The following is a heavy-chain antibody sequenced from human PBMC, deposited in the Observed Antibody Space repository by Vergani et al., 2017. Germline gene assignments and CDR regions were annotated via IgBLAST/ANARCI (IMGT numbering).Heavy chain of an antibody. J-gene: IGHJ4*02. CDR3: AREVAAAGTRAYFDY. V-gene: IGHV4-34*01. CDR2: INHSGST. Sequence: QVQLPQWGAGLLKPSETLSLTCAVYGGSFSGYYWSWIRQPPGEGLEWVGEINHSGSTNYNPSLKRRVTISVDTSKNQFSLKLSSVTAADTAVYYCAREVAAAGTRAYFDYWGQGTLVTVSS. D-gene: IGHD6-13*01. CDR1: GGSFSGYY.